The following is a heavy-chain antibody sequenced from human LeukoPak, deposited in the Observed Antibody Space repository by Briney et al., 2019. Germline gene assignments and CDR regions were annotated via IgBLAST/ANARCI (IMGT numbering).Heavy chain of an antibody. CDR1: GGSISSGDYY. V-gene: IGHV4-31*03. CDR2: IYYSGST. Sequence: PSQTLSLTRTVSGGSISSGDYYWSWIRQHPGKGLEWIGYIYYSGSTYYNPSLKSRFTISVDTSKNQFSLTLSSVTAADTAMFYCARAAEATIRPYFDYWGQGTLVTVSS. J-gene: IGHJ4*02. CDR3: ARAAEATIRPYFDY. D-gene: IGHD5-24*01.